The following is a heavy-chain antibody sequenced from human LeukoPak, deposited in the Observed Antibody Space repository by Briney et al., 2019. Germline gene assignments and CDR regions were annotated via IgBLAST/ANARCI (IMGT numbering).Heavy chain of an antibody. Sequence: ASVKVSCKATGYTFTSYGISWVRQAPGQGLEWMGWISAYNGNTNYAQKLQGRVTMTTDTSTSTAYMELRSLRSDDTAVYYCARDLRRAWVGATLSPYFDYWGQGTLVTVSS. CDR1: GYTFTSYG. CDR3: ARDLRRAWVGATLSPYFDY. J-gene: IGHJ4*02. CDR2: ISAYNGNT. D-gene: IGHD1-26*01. V-gene: IGHV1-18*01.